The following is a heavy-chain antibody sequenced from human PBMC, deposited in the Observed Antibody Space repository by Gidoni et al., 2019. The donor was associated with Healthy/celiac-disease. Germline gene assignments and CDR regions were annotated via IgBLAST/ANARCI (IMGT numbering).Heavy chain of an antibody. Sequence: QVQLQQWGAGLLKPSETLSLTCAVYGGSFSGYYWSWIRQPPGKGLEWIGEINHSGSTNYNPSLKSRVTISVDTSKNQFSLKLSSVTAADTAVYYCARVAAGVLLWFGIDAFDIWGQETMVTVSS. D-gene: IGHD3-10*01. CDR3: ARVAAGVLLWFGIDAFDI. V-gene: IGHV4-34*01. J-gene: IGHJ3*02. CDR2: INHSGST. CDR1: GGSFSGYY.